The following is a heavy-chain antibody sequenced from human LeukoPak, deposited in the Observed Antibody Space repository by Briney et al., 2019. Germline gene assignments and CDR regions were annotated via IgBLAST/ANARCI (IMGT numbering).Heavy chain of an antibody. CDR3: AREASSGWYLAYYYYMDV. V-gene: IGHV3-7*01. CDR2: IKQDGSEK. Sequence: GGSLRLSCAASGFTFSSYWMSWVRQAPGKGLEWVANIKQDGSEKYYVDSVKGRFTISRDNAKNSLYLQMNSLRAEDTAVYYCAREASSGWYLAYYYYMDVWGKGTTVTVSS. J-gene: IGHJ6*03. CDR1: GFTFSSYW. D-gene: IGHD6-19*01.